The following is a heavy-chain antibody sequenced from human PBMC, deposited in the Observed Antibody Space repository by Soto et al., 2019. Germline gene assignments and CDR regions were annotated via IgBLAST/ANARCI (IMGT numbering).Heavy chain of an antibody. CDR2: IYSGGST. J-gene: IGHJ6*02. Sequence: EVQLVESGGGLIQPGGSLRLSCAASGFTVSSNYMSWVRQAPGKGLEWVSVIYSGGSTYYADSVKGRFTISRDNSKNTLYLQMNSLRAEDTAVYYCATHTRDYYYYYGMDVWGQGTTVTVSS. D-gene: IGHD1-26*01. CDR3: ATHTRDYYYYYGMDV. V-gene: IGHV3-53*01. CDR1: GFTVSSNY.